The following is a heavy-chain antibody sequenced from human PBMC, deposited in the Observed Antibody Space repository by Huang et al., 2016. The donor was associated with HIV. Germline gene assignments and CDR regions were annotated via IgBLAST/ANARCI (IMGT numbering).Heavy chain of an antibody. D-gene: IGHD1-7*01. J-gene: IGHJ6*02. CDR1: TFTFGAYW. CDR3: ATKTAAMGI. Sequence: VESGGRLVQPVGSIRLSCVGSTFTFGAYWMSWVRQRPGKGLEWVANIKQDESEKYYGDSVKGRFNISRDNAKKVLFLEMNSVRVDDTATYYCATKTAAMGIWGQGTTVTVS. V-gene: IGHV3-7*01. CDR2: IKQDESEK.